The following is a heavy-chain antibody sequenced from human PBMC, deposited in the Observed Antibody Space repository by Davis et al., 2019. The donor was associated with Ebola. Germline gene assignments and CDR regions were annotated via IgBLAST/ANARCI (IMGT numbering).Heavy chain of an antibody. D-gene: IGHD6-6*01. CDR2: MNPNSGNT. CDR1: GYTFSGYY. V-gene: IGHV1-8*02. Sequence: ASVKVSCKASGYTFSGYYMHWVRQAPGQGLEWMGWMNPNSGNTGYAQKFQGRVTMTRNTSISTAYMELSSLRSEDTAVYYCARGKSIAARPVSRHVDYWGQGTLVTVSS. CDR3: ARGKSIAARPVSRHVDY. J-gene: IGHJ4*02.